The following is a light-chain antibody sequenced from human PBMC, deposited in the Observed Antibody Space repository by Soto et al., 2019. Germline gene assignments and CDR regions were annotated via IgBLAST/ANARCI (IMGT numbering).Light chain of an antibody. CDR1: QSISSW. J-gene: IGKJ1*01. CDR2: DAS. V-gene: IGKV1-5*01. CDR3: QQSYSTPWT. Sequence: DIQMTQSPSTLSASLGDRATISCRASQSISSWLAWYQQKPGKAPKLLIYDASSLESGVPSRFSGSGSGTEFTLTISSLQPDDFATYFCQQSYSTPWTFGLGTKVDIK.